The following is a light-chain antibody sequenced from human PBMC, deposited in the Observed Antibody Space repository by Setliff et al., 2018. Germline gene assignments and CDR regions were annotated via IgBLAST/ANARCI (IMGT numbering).Light chain of an antibody. CDR1: SSNIGSNT. J-gene: IGLJ3*02. CDR3: SSFAGNNNRWV. CDR2: SNN. Sequence: QSALTQPPSASGTPGQRVTISCSGSSSNIGSNTVNWYQQLPGTAPKLLIYSNNQRPSGVPDRFSGSKSGTSASLAISGLQSEDEADYYCSSFAGNNNRWVFGGGTKVTVL. V-gene: IGLV1-44*01.